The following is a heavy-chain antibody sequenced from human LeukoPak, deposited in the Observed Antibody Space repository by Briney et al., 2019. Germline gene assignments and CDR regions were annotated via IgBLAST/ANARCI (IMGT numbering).Heavy chain of an antibody. J-gene: IGHJ4*02. CDR2: INAGNGNT. D-gene: IGHD3-9*01. CDR1: GYTFTSYA. V-gene: IGHV1-3*01. CDR3: ARGYYDILTGYSTVGPDY. Sequence: ASVKVSCKASGYTFTSYAMHWVRQAPGQRLEWMGWINAGNGNTKYSQKFQGRVTITRDTSASTAYMELSSLRSGDTAVYYCARGYYDILTGYSTVGPDYWGQGTLVTVSS.